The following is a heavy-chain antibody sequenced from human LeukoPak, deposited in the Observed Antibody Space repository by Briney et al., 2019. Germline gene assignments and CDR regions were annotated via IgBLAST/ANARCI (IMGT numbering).Heavy chain of an antibody. Sequence: SETLSLTCAVYGDSINAYVWDWSRQAPGKSLEYIGEINHRGTSHYNPSLKTRVTLSVDTSKNQFSLKLTSVTAADTAVYYCATGSSSDGYCNRGACDAGYYDIWGQGTPVIVSS. J-gene: IGHJ4*02. CDR3: ATGSSSDGYCNRGACDAGYYDI. CDR2: INHRGTS. V-gene: IGHV4-34*01. D-gene: IGHD2-8*02. CDR1: GDSINAYV.